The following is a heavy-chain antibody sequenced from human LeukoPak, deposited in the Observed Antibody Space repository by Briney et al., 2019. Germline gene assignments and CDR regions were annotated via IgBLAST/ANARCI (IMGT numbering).Heavy chain of an antibody. CDR3: ARDLEGYCSSTSGYKGSGDFDY. V-gene: IGHV1-2*02. Sequence: ASVKVSCKASGYTFTGYYMHWVRQAPGQGLEWMGWINPNSGGTNYAQKFQGRVTMTRDTSISTAYMGLSRLRSDDLGVYYCARDLEGYCSSTSGYKGSGDFDYWGQGTLVTVSS. J-gene: IGHJ4*02. CDR1: GYTFTGYY. CDR2: INPNSGGT. D-gene: IGHD2-2*02.